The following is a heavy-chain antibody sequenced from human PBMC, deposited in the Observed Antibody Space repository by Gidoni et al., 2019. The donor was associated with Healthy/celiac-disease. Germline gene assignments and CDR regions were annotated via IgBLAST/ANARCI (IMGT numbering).Heavy chain of an antibody. CDR1: GYTFTSYA. J-gene: IGHJ6*02. V-gene: IGHV1-3*01. D-gene: IGHD2-15*01. CDR3: ASGDIVANYYYYGMDV. CDR2: INAGNGNT. Sequence: QVQLVQSGAEVKKPGASVKVSCKASGYTFTSYAMHWVRQAPGQRLEWMGWINAGNGNTKYSQKFQGRVTITRDTSASTAYMELSSLRSEDTAVYYCASGDIVANYYYYGMDVWGQGTTVTVSS.